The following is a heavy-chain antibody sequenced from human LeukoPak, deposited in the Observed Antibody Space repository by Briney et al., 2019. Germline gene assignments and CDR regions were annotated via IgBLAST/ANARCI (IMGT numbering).Heavy chain of an antibody. J-gene: IGHJ4*02. CDR1: GYSFTSYW. V-gene: IGHV5-51*01. D-gene: IGHD3-9*01. Sequence: GESLKIPCKGSGYSFTSYWIGWVRQMPGKGLEWMGIIYPGDSDTRYSPSFQGQVTISADKSISTAYLQWSSLKASDTAMYYCARGGRYFDWLLVGIDYWGQGTLVTVSS. CDR2: IYPGDSDT. CDR3: ARGGRYFDWLLVGIDY.